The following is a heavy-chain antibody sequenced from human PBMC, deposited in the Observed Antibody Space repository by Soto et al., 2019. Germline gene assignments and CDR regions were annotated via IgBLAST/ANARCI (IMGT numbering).Heavy chain of an antibody. CDR2: INPHGGST. Sequence: ASVKVSCKAPRDTFTSYYINWVRQAPGQGLEWIGVINPHGGSTVYAQKFQGRVTMTRDTSTSTVYMELSSLRSEDTAVYYCARSQIAAAGHYYYGMDVWGQGTTVTVSS. V-gene: IGHV1-46*01. J-gene: IGHJ6*02. D-gene: IGHD6-13*01. CDR1: RDTFTSYY. CDR3: ARSQIAAAGHYYYGMDV.